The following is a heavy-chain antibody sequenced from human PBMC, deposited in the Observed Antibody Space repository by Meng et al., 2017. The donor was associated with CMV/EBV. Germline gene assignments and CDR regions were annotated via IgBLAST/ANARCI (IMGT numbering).Heavy chain of an antibody. CDR2: IKQDGSEK. J-gene: IGHJ3*02. CDR3: ARGNNYDFWSGDAFDI. V-gene: IGHV3-7*01. D-gene: IGHD3-3*01. Sequence: GESLKISCAASGFTFSSYAMHWVRQAPGKGLEWVANIKQDGSEKYYVDSVKGRFTISRDNAKNSLYLQMNSLRAEDTAVYYCARGNNYDFWSGDAFDIWGQGTMVTVSS. CDR1: GFTFSSYA.